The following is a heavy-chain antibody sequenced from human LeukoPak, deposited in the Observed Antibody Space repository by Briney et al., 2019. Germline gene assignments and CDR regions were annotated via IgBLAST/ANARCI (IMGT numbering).Heavy chain of an antibody. CDR3: ARVSYTYGPHDY. D-gene: IGHD2-8*01. Sequence: PSETLSLTCTVSNGSISSYYWTWVRHPPGKELEWIGYIYYSGSTNYNPSLESRVTISVDTSKNLFFLRLSSVTAADTAMYYCARVSYTYGPHDYWGQGTLVTVSS. V-gene: IGHV4-59*01. CDR1: NGSISSYY. CDR2: IYYSGST. J-gene: IGHJ4*02.